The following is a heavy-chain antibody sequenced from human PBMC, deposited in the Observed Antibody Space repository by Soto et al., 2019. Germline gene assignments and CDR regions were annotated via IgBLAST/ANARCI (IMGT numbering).Heavy chain of an antibody. CDR2: IYYSGST. CDR1: GGSISSGGYY. D-gene: IGHD3-10*01. V-gene: IGHV4-31*03. CDR3: ARVKTVRGVIITSGYFDY. J-gene: IGHJ4*02. Sequence: PSETLSLTCTVSGGSISSGGYYWSWIRQHPGKGLEWIGYIYYSGSTYYNPSLKSRVTISVDTSKNQFSLKLSSVTAADTAVYYCARVKTVRGVIITSGYFDYWGQGTQVTVSS.